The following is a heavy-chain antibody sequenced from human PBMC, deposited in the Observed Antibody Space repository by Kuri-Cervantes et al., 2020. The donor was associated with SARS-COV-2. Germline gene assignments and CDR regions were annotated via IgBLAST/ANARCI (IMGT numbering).Heavy chain of an antibody. CDR2: ISGSGGST. Sequence: GESLKISCAASGFTFSSYAMSWVRQAPGKGLEWVSAISGSGGSTYYADSVKGRFTISRDNSKNTLYLQMNSLKTEDTAVYYCTTGTYCSGGSCYSLVDYWGQGTLVTVSS. D-gene: IGHD2-15*01. CDR1: GFTFSSYA. V-gene: IGHV3-23*01. CDR3: TTGTYCSGGSCYSLVDY. J-gene: IGHJ4*02.